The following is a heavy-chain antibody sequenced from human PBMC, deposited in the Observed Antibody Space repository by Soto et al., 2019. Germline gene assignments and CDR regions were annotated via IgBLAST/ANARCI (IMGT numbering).Heavy chain of an antibody. CDR1: GGAIISYY. D-gene: IGHD1-26*01. V-gene: IGHV4-59*01. Sequence: SETLSLTCTVSGGAIISYYWSWIRQPPGKGLEWIGYIYYSGSTNYNPSLKSRVTISVDTSKNQFSLKLSSVTAADTAVYYCARGRGGSYDYWGQGTLVTVSS. J-gene: IGHJ4*02. CDR2: IYYSGST. CDR3: ARGRGGSYDY.